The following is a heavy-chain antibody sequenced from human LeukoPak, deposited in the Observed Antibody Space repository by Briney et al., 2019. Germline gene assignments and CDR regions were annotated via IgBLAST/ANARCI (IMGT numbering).Heavy chain of an antibody. CDR2: IYYSGST. V-gene: IGHV4-59*12. D-gene: IGHD3-9*01. CDR3: ARGILTGYSPLDWFDP. J-gene: IGHJ5*02. CDR1: GVSISSYY. Sequence: SETLSLTCTVSGVSISSYYWCWIRQPPGKGLEWIGYIYYSGSTNCNPSLKSRVTISVDTSKNQFSLKLSSVTAADTAVYYCARGILTGYSPLDWFDPWGQGTLVTVSS.